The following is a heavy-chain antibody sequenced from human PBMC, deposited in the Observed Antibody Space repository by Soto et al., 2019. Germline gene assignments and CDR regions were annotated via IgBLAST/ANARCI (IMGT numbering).Heavy chain of an antibody. CDR3: ARFRALLREDYYYYGMDV. V-gene: IGHV1-69*13. CDR2: IIPIFGTA. D-gene: IGHD1-26*01. CDR1: GGTFSSYA. Sequence: SVNVSCKSSGGTFSSYAISWVRQAPGQGLEWMGGIIPIFGTANYAQKFQGRVTITADESTSTAYMELSSLRSEDTAVYYCARFRALLREDYYYYGMDVWGQGTTVTVSS. J-gene: IGHJ6*02.